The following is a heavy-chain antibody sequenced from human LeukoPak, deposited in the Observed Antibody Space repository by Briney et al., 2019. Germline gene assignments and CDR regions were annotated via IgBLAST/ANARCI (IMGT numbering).Heavy chain of an antibody. CDR3: AKDRYSSSINWFDP. J-gene: IGHJ5*02. V-gene: IGHV3-21*01. Sequence: GGSLRLSCAASGFTVTDKYMNWVRQAPGKGLEWVSSISSSSSYIYYADSVKGRFTISRDNAKNSLYLQMNSLRAEDTAVYYCAKDRYSSSINWFDPWGQGTLVTVSS. CDR1: GFTVTDKY. D-gene: IGHD6-13*01. CDR2: ISSSSSYI.